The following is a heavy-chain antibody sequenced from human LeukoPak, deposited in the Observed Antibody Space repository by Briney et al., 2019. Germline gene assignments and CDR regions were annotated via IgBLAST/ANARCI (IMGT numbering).Heavy chain of an antibody. Sequence: ASVKVSCKASGGTFSSYAISWVRQAPGQGLEWMGRIIPILGIANYAQKFQGRVTITADKSTSTAYMELSSLRSEDTAVYYCARSGSSSSGAEYFQHWGQGTLVTVSS. CDR2: IIPILGIA. D-gene: IGHD6-13*01. V-gene: IGHV1-69*04. J-gene: IGHJ1*01. CDR3: ARSGSSSSGAEYFQH. CDR1: GGTFSSYA.